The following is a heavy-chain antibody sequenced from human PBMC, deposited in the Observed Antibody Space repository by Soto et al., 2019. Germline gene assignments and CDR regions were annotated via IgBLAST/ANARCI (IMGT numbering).Heavy chain of an antibody. Sequence: QITLKESGPTLVKPTQTLTLTCTFSGFSLSTSGVGVGWIRQPPGKALEWLALIYWNDVKRYSPSLKSRLTITKDTSKNQVVLTMTNMDPVDTATYYCAHSGDYDFWSGYLDYWGQGTLVTVSS. V-gene: IGHV2-5*01. D-gene: IGHD3-3*01. J-gene: IGHJ4*02. CDR2: IYWNDVK. CDR3: AHSGDYDFWSGYLDY. CDR1: GFSLSTSGVG.